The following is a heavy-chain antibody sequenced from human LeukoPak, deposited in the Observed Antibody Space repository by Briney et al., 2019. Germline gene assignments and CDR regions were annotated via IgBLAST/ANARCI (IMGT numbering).Heavy chain of an antibody. CDR1: GFIVTGNY. D-gene: IGHD3-10*01. V-gene: IGHV3-53*03. CDR2: IYSGGTT. CDR3: ARVLYYYASVSYNYYMDV. J-gene: IGHJ6*03. Sequence: GGSLRLSCAVSGFIVTGNYMTWVRLAPGKGLEWVSTIYSGGTTFYTDSVRGRFTISRDNSKNTLYLQMNSLRAEDAAIYYCARVLYYYASVSYNYYMDVWGKGTTVTLSS.